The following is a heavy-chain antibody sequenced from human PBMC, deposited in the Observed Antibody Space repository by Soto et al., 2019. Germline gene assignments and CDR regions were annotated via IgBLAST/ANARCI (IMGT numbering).Heavy chain of an antibody. J-gene: IGHJ4*02. CDR3: AHRVLRTVFGLVTTTAIYFDF. V-gene: IGHV2-5*02. Sequence: QITLNESGPTQVKPRQTLTLTCTFSGFSLTTSGVGVGWIRQSPGKAPEWLALIYWDDDKRYSPSLKSRLTSTKDTSKNQVVLTMADLDPAATSTYYCAHRVLRTVFGLVTTTAIYFDFWGQGTPVAVSS. D-gene: IGHD3-3*01. CDR2: IYWDDDK. CDR1: GFSLTTSGVG.